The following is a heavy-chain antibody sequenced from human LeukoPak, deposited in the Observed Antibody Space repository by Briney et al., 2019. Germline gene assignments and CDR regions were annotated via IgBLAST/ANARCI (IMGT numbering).Heavy chain of an antibody. Sequence: ASVKVSCKVSGYTLTELSMHWVRQAPGKGLEWMGGFDPEDGETIYAQKFQGRVTMTEDTSTDTAYTELSSLRSEDTAVYYCAAIYCSSTSCYTRFDPWGQGTLVTVSS. J-gene: IGHJ5*02. CDR1: GYTLTELS. D-gene: IGHD2-2*02. CDR3: AAIYCSSTSCYTRFDP. CDR2: FDPEDGET. V-gene: IGHV1-24*01.